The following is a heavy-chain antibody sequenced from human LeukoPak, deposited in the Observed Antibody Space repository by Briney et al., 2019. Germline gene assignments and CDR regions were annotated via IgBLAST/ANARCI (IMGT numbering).Heavy chain of an antibody. CDR1: GFTFNTYS. D-gene: IGHD6-13*01. Sequence: GGSLRLSCAASGFTFNTYSMNWVRQAPGKGLEWVSYISSGNSYIYYADSVKGRFTISRDNAKNSLYLQMNSLRAGDTAVYYCARGIAATVDVFDIWGQGTMVTVSS. V-gene: IGHV3-21*01. CDR3: ARGIAATVDVFDI. J-gene: IGHJ3*02. CDR2: ISSGNSYI.